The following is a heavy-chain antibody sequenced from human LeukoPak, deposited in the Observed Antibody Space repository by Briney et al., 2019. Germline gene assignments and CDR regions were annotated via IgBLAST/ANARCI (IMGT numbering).Heavy chain of an antibody. J-gene: IGHJ4*02. CDR2: IRHDESEI. CDR3: ARDPGRSGWDY. V-gene: IGHV3-7*01. Sequence: PGGSLRLSCAASGFTFTNYWTSWVRQPPGKGLEWVANIRHDESEIYYVDSVEGRFTISRDNAKDSLFLQMNSLRAEDTAVYYCARDPGRSGWDYWGQGALVTVSS. D-gene: IGHD6-19*01. CDR1: GFTFTNYW.